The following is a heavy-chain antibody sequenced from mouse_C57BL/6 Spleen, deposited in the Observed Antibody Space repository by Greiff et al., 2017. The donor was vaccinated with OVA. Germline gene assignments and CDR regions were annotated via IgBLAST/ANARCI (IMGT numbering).Heavy chain of an antibody. Sequence: EVQLQQSGPELVKPGASVKIPCKASGYTFTDYNMDWVKQSHGKSLEWIGDINPNNGGTIYTQKFKGKATLTVDKSSSTAYMELRSLTSEDTAVYYCARGGYYYGSSYWYFDVWGTGTTVTVSS. CDR1: GYTFTDYN. CDR2: INPNNGGT. CDR3: ARGGYYYGSSYWYFDV. J-gene: IGHJ1*03. V-gene: IGHV1-18*01. D-gene: IGHD1-1*01.